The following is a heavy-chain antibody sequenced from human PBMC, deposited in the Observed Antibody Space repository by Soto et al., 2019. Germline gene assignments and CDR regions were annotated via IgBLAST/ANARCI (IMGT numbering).Heavy chain of an antibody. CDR2: IDWDDDK. D-gene: IGHD6-6*01. V-gene: IGHV2-70*11. J-gene: IGHJ6*03. CDR1: WFSLSTSGIC. CDR3: ARASSIVDYYYYYYMDV. Sequence: SGPTLVDPTHTLPLTWTFSWFSLSTSGICVSWIRQPPGKALEWLARIDWDDDKYYSTSLKTRLTISKDTSKSQVVLTMTNMDPVDTATYYCARASSIVDYYYYYYMDVWGKGTTVTVSS.